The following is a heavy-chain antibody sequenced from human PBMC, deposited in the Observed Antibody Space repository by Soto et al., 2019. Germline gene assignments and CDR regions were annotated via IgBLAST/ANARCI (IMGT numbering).Heavy chain of an antibody. CDR2: IYHSGST. Sequence: PSETLSLTCAVSCVSISSGGYSWSWIRQPPGKGLEWIGYIYHSGSTYYNPSLKSRVTISVGRSKNQFSLKLSSVTAADTAVYYCARVPDRWGQGTLVTVSS. V-gene: IGHV4-30-2*01. CDR3: ARVPDR. D-gene: IGHD2-2*01. CDR1: CVSISSGGYS. J-gene: IGHJ5*02.